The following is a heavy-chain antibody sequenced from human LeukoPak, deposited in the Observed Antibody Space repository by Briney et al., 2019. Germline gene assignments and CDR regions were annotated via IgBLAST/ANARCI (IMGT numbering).Heavy chain of an antibody. CDR3: ARAGQWLATYYFDY. J-gene: IGHJ4*02. CDR1: GGSISSHY. V-gene: IGHV4-59*11. CDR2: IYYSGST. D-gene: IGHD6-19*01. Sequence: SETLSLTCTVSGGSISSHYWSWIRQPPGKGLEWIGYIYYSGSTNYNPSLKSRVTISVDTSKNQFSLKLSSVTAADTAVYYCARAGQWLATYYFDYWGQGTLVTVPS.